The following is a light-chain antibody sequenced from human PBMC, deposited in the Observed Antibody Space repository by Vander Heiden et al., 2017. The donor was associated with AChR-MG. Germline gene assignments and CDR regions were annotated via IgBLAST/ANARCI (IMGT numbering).Light chain of an antibody. CDR1: SSAGGTSNL. J-gene: IGLJ3*02. Sequence: QSALTQPASVSGSPGQSITISCPGTSSAGGTSNLVSGYQQHPGKAPKLIIYEGRRRPSGVSDRFSGSRSGNTASLTISGLQAEDEADYYCCSYAGSSDWVFGGGTKLAVL. V-gene: IGLV2-23*01. CDR2: EGR. CDR3: CSYAGSSDWV.